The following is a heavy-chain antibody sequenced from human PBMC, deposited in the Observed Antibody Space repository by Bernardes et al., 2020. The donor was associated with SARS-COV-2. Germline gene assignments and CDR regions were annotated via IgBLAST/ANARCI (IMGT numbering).Heavy chain of an antibody. CDR1: GFTFSSR. CDR2: INGDGSGT. Sequence: GGSLRLSCAASGFTFSSRMHWVRQPPGKGLVWVSRINGDGSGTSYAESVKGRVTISRDNAKNTLYLQMNSLRAEDTALYFCARERRSMIIGPDGFDLWGQGTLVTVSS. J-gene: IGHJ3*01. V-gene: IGHV3-74*01. D-gene: IGHD3-22*01. CDR3: ARERRSMIIGPDGFDL.